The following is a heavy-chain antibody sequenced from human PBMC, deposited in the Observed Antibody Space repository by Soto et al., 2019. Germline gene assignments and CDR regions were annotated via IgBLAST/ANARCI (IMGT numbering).Heavy chain of an antibody. CDR3: ARDAISMVRGTNNWFDP. D-gene: IGHD3-10*01. CDR2: ISGNGIAT. Sequence: EVQLLESGGGLVQPGGSLRLSCEASGFIFSDHAMSGVRQAPGKGLEWVSAISGNGIATYYADSVKGRFTISRDNSKNTLYLQMNRLRADDTAVYYCARDAISMVRGTNNWFDPWGQGTLVTVSS. CDR1: GFIFSDHA. J-gene: IGHJ5*02. V-gene: IGHV3-23*01.